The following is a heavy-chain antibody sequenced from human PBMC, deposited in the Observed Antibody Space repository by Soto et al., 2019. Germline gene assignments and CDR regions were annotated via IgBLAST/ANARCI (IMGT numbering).Heavy chain of an antibody. Sequence: EASVKVSCKASGYTFTSYYMHWVRQAPGQGLEWMGGINPSFGTANYAQKFQGRVTITADESTSTAYMELSSLRSEDTAVYYCARPDALRYYGMDVWGQGTTVTVSS. CDR1: GYTFTSYY. CDR3: ARPDALRYYGMDV. V-gene: IGHV1-69*13. J-gene: IGHJ6*02. CDR2: INPSFGTA.